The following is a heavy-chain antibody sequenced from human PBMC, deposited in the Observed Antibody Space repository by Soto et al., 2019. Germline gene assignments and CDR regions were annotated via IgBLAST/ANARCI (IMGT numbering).Heavy chain of an antibody. CDR2: ISTYNGNT. Sequence: QVQLVQSGAEVKKSGASVKVSCKASGYNFISYGITWVRRAPGQGLEWMGWISTYNGNTNYAQKLQGRVTMTTDTSTSTAYMARRSLRSDDTAVYYCASDRRYCSGGDCYREMGYWGKGTLVTVSS. J-gene: IGHJ4*02. D-gene: IGHD2-15*01. V-gene: IGHV1-18*01. CDR1: GYNFISYG. CDR3: ASDRRYCSGGDCYREMGY.